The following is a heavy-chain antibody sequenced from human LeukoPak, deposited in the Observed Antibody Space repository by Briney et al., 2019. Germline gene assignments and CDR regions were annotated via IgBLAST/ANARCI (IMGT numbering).Heavy chain of an antibody. V-gene: IGHV3-30*02. CDR2: IRYDGSNK. J-gene: IGHJ4*02. Sequence: GGSLRLSCAASGFPFSSYGMHWVRQAPGKRLEWVAFIRYDGSNKYYADSVKGRFTISRDNSKNTLYPQMNSLRAEDTAVYYCASSLYSYGEGEFDYWGQGTLVTVSS. CDR3: ASSLYSYGEGEFDY. D-gene: IGHD5-18*01. CDR1: GFPFSSYG.